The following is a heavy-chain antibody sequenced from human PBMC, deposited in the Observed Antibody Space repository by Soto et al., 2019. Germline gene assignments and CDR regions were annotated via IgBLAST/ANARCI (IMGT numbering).Heavy chain of an antibody. D-gene: IGHD4-4*01. CDR1: GGSISTYY. V-gene: IGHV4-59*01. CDR2: VYYSGST. Sequence: SETLSLTCTVSGGSISTYYWTWFRQPPGKGLEWIGFVYYSGSTNYNPSLKSRVSISVDTSKNQFSLKVNSVTAADTAVYYCAREATVTTPCYFDYWGQGTLVTVSS. J-gene: IGHJ4*02. CDR3: AREATVTTPCYFDY.